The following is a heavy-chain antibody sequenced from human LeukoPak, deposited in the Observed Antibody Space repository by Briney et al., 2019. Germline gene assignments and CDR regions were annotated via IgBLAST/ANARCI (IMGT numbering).Heavy chain of an antibody. V-gene: IGHV1-69*13. J-gene: IGHJ4*02. CDR2: IIPIFGTA. CDR3: ARGEAAAVTSFDS. Sequence: ASVKVSCKASGGTFSSYAISWVRQAPGQGLEWMGGIIPIFGTANYAQKFQGRVTITADESTTTAYMELRSLRSEDTAIYYCARGEAAAVTSFDSWGQGTQVTVSS. CDR1: GGTFSSYA. D-gene: IGHD6-13*01.